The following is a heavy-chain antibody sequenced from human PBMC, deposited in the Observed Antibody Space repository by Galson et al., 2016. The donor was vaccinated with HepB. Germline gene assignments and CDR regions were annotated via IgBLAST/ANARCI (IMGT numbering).Heavy chain of an antibody. CDR2: LYGGGNP. V-gene: IGHV3-66*01. Sequence: SLRLSCAASGFTVGSNYMNWVRQAPGKGLEWVSVLYGGGNPYYADSVKGRFTISRDDSTNTLLLQMSSLRNEDTAVYYCARDLGGYFYGLDVWGQGTTVTVSS. CDR1: GFTVGSNY. CDR3: ARDLGGYFYGLDV. J-gene: IGHJ6*02. D-gene: IGHD2-21*01.